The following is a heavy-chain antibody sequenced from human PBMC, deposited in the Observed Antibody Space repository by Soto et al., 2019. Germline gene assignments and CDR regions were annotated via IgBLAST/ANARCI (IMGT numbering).Heavy chain of an antibody. CDR1: GFTFSNAW. D-gene: IGHD2-21*02. V-gene: IGHV3-15*07. CDR3: TTEAYCGGDCYPYYFDY. Sequence: EVQLVESGGGLVKPGGSLRLSCAASGFTFSNAWMNWVRQAPGKGLEWVGRIKSKTDGGTTDYAAPVKGRFTISRVDSKNTLYLQMNSLQTEDTAVYYCTTEAYCGGDCYPYYFDYWGQGTLVTVSS. CDR2: IKSKTDGGTT. J-gene: IGHJ4*02.